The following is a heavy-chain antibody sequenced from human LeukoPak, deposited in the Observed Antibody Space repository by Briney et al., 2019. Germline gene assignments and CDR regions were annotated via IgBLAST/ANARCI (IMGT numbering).Heavy chain of an antibody. V-gene: IGHV3-74*01. D-gene: IGHD3-10*01. Sequence: GGSLRLSCAASGFTFSNYWMHWVRQAPGKGLVWVSRINSDGSSTSYADSVKGRFTISRDNAKNTLFLQMISLRAEDTAMYYCARDYGRSRDYGMDVWGQGTTVTVSS. J-gene: IGHJ6*02. CDR3: ARDYGRSRDYGMDV. CDR1: GFTFSNYW. CDR2: INSDGSST.